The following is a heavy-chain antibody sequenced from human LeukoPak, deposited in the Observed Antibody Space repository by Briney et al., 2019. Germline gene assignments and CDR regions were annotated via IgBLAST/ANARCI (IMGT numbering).Heavy chain of an antibody. CDR2: IYTSGST. CDR1: GGSISSYY. CDR3: ARALGGSSTSSSYYYYYYYMDV. J-gene: IGHJ6*03. V-gene: IGHV4-4*07. Sequence: SETLSLTCTVSGGSISSYYWSWIRQPAGMGLEWIGRIYTSGSTNYNPSLKSRVTMSVDTSKNQFSLKLSSVTAADTAVYYCARALGGSSTSSSYYYYYYYMDVWGKGTTVTVSS. D-gene: IGHD2-2*01.